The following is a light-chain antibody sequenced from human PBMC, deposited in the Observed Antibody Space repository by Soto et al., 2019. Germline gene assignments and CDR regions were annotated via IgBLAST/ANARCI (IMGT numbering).Light chain of an antibody. V-gene: IGKV1-5*03. J-gene: IGKJ1*01. CDR2: EAS. CDR1: QSVGRW. CDR3: QQYTLYWT. Sequence: DIKMNQSASTVSVTVGDRVTITCRASQSVGRWLAWYQQKPGRAPMLLIYEASRLESGVPSRFSGSGSGTEFTLTISILQPDDFATYYCQQYTLYWTFCLGT.